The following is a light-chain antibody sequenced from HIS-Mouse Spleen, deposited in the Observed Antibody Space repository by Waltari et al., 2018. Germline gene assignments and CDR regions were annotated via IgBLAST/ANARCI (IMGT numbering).Light chain of an antibody. J-gene: IGKJ4*01. CDR3: QQYGSSPLT. V-gene: IGKV3-20*01. CDR2: GAS. Sequence: IVLTQSPGTLPLSPGERATLSCRASQSVSSSYLPWYQKKLGQAPRLLIDGASSRATGIPDRFSGSWSGTDFSLTISRLEPEDVAAYYCQQYGSSPLTFGRGTRVEIK. CDR1: QSVSSSY.